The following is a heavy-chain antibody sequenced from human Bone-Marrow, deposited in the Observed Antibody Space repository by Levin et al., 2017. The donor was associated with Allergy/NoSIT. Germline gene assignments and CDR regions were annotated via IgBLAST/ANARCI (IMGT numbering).Heavy chain of an antibody. V-gene: IGHV1-2*02. CDR3: ARVYYCVKGVCLNFDI. J-gene: IGHJ3*02. CDR1: GYTFTGDY. D-gene: IGHD2-8*01. Sequence: GESLKISCKASGYTFTGDYIHWVRQAPGQGLEWMGWINPNSGGTKYAQKFQGRVTLTRDTSISTAYMELSRLKSDDTAVYYCARVYYCVKGVCLNFDIWCQGTMVTVSA. CDR2: INPNSGGT.